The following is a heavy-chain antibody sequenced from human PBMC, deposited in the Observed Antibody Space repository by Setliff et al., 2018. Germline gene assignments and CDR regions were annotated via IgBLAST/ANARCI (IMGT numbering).Heavy chain of an antibody. Sequence: PGGSLRLSCVISGFTFSSYSMNWVRQAPGKGLEWVAVISYDGSNKYYADSVKGRFTISSDNSKNTRYLQMNSLRAEDTAVYYCARGRLGDGWLRFQSAGGMDVWGQGTTVTSP. CDR2: ISYDGSNK. CDR1: GFTFSSYS. V-gene: IGHV3-30*03. D-gene: IGHD5-12*01. CDR3: ARGRLGDGWLRFQSAGGMDV. J-gene: IGHJ6*02.